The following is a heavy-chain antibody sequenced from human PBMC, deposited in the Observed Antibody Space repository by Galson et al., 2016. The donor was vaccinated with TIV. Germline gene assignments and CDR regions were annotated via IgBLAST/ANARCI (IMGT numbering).Heavy chain of an antibody. CDR2: IIPLSGT. D-gene: IGHD3-16*01. Sequence: SVKVSCKASGGVFNNYAILWVRQAPGQGPEWMGGIIPLSGTTYAKKFQGRLTVTADEGTKTTYMDLSRLTSDDTAVYYCARGGHYALDVWGQGTAVTVSS. CDR3: ARGGHYALDV. J-gene: IGHJ6*02. V-gene: IGHV1-69*13. CDR1: GGVFNNYA.